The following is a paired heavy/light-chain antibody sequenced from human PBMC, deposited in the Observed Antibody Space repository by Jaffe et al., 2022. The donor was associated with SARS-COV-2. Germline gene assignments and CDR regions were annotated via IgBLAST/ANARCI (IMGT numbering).Light chain of an antibody. CDR3: QQRSNWPPYT. Sequence: EIVLTQSPATLSLSPGERATLSCRASQSMSSYLAWYQQKPGQAPRLLIYDASNRATGIPARFSGSGSGTDFTLTISSLEPEDFAVYYCQQRSNWPPYTFGQGTKLEIK. J-gene: IGKJ2*01. CDR2: DAS. CDR1: QSMSSY. V-gene: IGKV3-11*01.
Heavy chain of an antibody. V-gene: IGHV3-43*01. CDR1: GFTFDDYT. J-gene: IGHJ4*02. D-gene: IGHD2-8*01. Sequence: EVQLVESGGVVVQPGGSLRLSCAASGFTFDDYTMHWVRQAPGKGLEWVSLVGWEGKSTYYADSVKGRFAISRDNSKNSLYLQMNSLRVDDTAFYYCAKGTYNGYFDSWGQGTLVTVSS. CDR2: VGWEGKST. CDR3: AKGTYNGYFDS.